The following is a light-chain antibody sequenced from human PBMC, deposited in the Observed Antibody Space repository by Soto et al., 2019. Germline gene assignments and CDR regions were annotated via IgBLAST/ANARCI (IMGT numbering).Light chain of an antibody. Sequence: EIVLTQSPGTLSLSPGERATLSCKAGQNVYNNLAWYQQRPGQPPRLLIYDASTRATGISARFSGSGYGTEFTLTISSLQSEDFAVYFCQQCRNWPLTFGGGTKVEIK. V-gene: IGKV3-15*01. CDR1: QNVYNN. CDR2: DAS. J-gene: IGKJ4*01. CDR3: QQCRNWPLT.